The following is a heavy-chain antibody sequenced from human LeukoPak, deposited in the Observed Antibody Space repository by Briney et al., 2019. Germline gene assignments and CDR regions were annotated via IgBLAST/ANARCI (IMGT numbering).Heavy chain of an antibody. CDR2: VHLSGRT. CDR1: GGSISTTNW. J-gene: IGHJ4*02. CDR3: AREGGPYRPLDY. Sequence: SGTLSLTCGVSGGSISTTNWWTWVRQPPGEGLEWIGEVHLSGRTHYNPSLESRVTMSVDMSENHISLRLASVTAADTAVYCAREGGPYRPLDYSGQGTLVTVSS. V-gene: IGHV4-4*02.